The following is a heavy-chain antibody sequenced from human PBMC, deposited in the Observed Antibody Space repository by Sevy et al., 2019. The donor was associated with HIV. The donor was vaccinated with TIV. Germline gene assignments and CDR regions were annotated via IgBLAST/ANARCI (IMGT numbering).Heavy chain of an antibody. V-gene: IGHV3-23*01. Sequence: GESLKISCAASGFTFSSYAMSWVRQAPGKGLEWVSAISGSGGSTYYADSVKGRFTIPRDNSKNTLYLQMNSLRAEDTAVYYCAKDLDSSGSLFDYWGQGTLVTVSS. CDR1: GFTFSSYA. D-gene: IGHD6-19*01. J-gene: IGHJ4*02. CDR2: ISGSGGST. CDR3: AKDLDSSGSLFDY.